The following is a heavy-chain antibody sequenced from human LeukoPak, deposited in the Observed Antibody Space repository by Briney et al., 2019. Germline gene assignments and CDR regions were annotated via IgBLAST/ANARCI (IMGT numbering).Heavy chain of an antibody. J-gene: IGHJ6*03. V-gene: IGHV3-23*01. Sequence: GGSLRLSCAASGFTFSNYAMSWVRQAPGKGLEWVSAISGSGGSTYYADSVKGRFTISRDNSKNTLYLQMNSLRAEDTAVYYCAKDSSGYYHDSYYYYMDVWGKGTTVTVS. CDR1: GFTFSNYA. CDR2: ISGSGGST. CDR3: AKDSSGYYHDSYYYYMDV. D-gene: IGHD3-22*01.